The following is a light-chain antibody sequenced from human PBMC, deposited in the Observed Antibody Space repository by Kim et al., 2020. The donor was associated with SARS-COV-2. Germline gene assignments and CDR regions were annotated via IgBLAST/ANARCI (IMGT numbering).Light chain of an antibody. Sequence: EIVLTQSPDTLSLSPGERATLSCRASQSVSSRYFAWYQQKPGQAPRLLIYGASSRATGIAARFSGSGSGTDFTLTISRLEPDDSAVYYCQQFGRSSWTFGQGTKVDIK. CDR1: QSVSSRY. CDR3: QQFGRSSWT. V-gene: IGKV3-20*01. CDR2: GAS. J-gene: IGKJ1*01.